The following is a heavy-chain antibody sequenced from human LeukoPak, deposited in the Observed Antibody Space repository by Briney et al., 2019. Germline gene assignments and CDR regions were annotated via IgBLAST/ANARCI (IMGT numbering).Heavy chain of an antibody. CDR1: GFTFGDYA. Sequence: GGSLRLSCTASGFTFGDYAMSWFRQAPGTGLEWVSSIRSKIHGGTTEYAASVKGRFTISRDDSKSIAYLQMNSLKSEDGAVYYCATESGWTDNKNNDFDIWGQGTMVTVSS. CDR3: ATESGWTDNKNNDFDI. V-gene: IGHV3-49*03. D-gene: IGHD1-1*01. CDR2: IRSKIHGGTT. J-gene: IGHJ3*02.